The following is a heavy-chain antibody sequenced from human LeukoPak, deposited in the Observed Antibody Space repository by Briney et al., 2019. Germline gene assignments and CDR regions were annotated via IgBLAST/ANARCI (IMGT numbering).Heavy chain of an antibody. CDR3: ARVNEQQLVLDY. V-gene: IGHV4-59*08. D-gene: IGHD6-13*01. CDR1: GGSISSYY. Sequence: SETLSLTCTVSGGSISSYYWSWIRQPPGKGLEWIGYIYYSGSTNYNPSLKSRVTISVDTSKNQFSLKLSSVTAADTAVYYCARVNEQQLVLDYWGQGTLVTVSS. J-gene: IGHJ4*02. CDR2: IYYSGST.